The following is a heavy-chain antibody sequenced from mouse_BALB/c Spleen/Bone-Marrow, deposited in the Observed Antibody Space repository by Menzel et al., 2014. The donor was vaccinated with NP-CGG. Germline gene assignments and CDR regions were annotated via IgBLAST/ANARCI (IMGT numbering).Heavy chain of an antibody. J-gene: IGHJ3*01. Sequence: VQLQQSGAEFVKPGASVKLSCTASGFNIKDTYMHWVKRRPEQGLEWIGRIDPANDNTKYDPKFQGKATITADTSSNTAYLQLSSLTSESTAVYFCARADGDYAWFVYWGEGTLVTVSA. D-gene: IGHD2-13*01. CDR1: GFNIKDTY. CDR2: IDPANDNT. CDR3: ARADGDYAWFVY. V-gene: IGHV14-3*02.